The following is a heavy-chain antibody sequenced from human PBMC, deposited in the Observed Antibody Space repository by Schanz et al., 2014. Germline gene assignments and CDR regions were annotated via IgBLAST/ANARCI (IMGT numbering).Heavy chain of an antibody. CDR3: ARAPTGYGMDV. J-gene: IGHJ6*02. V-gene: IGHV4-34*09. CDR1: GGSFSGYY. CDR2: SDHSGST. Sequence: QVQLQESGPGLVRPSQTLSLTCAVYGGSFSGYYWSWIRQPPGKGLEWIGESDHSGSTNYNASLKSRVTISVDTPKKQFSLKLSSVTAADTAVYYCARAPTGYGMDVWGQGTTVTVSS.